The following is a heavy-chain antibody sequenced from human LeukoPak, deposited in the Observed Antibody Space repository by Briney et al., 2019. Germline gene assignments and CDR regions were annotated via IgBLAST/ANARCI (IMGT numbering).Heavy chain of an antibody. CDR3: ARQTLWFFDH. V-gene: IGHV4-39*01. CDR2: ISYGGST. D-gene: IGHD2-21*01. J-gene: IGHJ4*02. CDR1: GGSISSNSNY. Sequence: SETLSLTCTVSGGSISSNSNYWAWIRQPPGRGLEWIGSISYGGSTYYSPSLESRVTISVDTSKNQFSLNLSSVTAADTAVYYCARQTLWFFDHWGQGTLVTVSS.